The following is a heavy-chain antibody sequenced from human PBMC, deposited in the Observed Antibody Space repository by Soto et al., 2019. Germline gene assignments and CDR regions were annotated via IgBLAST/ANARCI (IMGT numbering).Heavy chain of an antibody. CDR2: ISGSGVST. Sequence: EVQLLESGGGLVQPGGSLRLSCAASGFTFSSYAMSWVRQAPGKGLEWISGISGSGVSTYYADSVKGRFTISRDNSKNALYLQMTSLRAEDTAVDSCAKGAWYYDILTGYGYFDYWGQGTLVTVSS. D-gene: IGHD3-9*01. J-gene: IGHJ4*02. CDR3: AKGAWYYDILTGYGYFDY. CDR1: GFTFSSYA. V-gene: IGHV3-23*01.